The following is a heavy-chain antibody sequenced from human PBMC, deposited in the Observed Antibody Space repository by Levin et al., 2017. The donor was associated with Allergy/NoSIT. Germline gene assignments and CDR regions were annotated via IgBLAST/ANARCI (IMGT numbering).Heavy chain of an antibody. Sequence: GESMKISCAASGFQFSLYGMHWVRQAPGKGLEWVALIVFDGNDQYYADSVKGRFTISRDNSKNTLYLQMSSLRENDTAIYYCAKRGYCSGNTCQSHDAIDVWGQGTLVIVSS. V-gene: IGHV3-30*18. J-gene: IGHJ3*01. CDR1: GFQFSLYG. CDR2: IVFDGNDQ. D-gene: IGHD2-15*01. CDR3: AKRGYCSGNTCQSHDAIDV.